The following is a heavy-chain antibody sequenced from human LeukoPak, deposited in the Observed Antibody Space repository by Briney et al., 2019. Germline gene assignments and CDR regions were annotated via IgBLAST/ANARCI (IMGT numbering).Heavy chain of an antibody. CDR2: IYTSGST. CDR3: ARYRYDSSGYYYVGSWFDP. D-gene: IGHD3-22*01. V-gene: IGHV4-4*07. CDR1: GGSISSYY. J-gene: IGHJ5*02. Sequence: SETLSLTCTVSGGSISSYYWSWIRQPAGKGLEWIGRIYTSGSTSYNPSLKSRVTMSVDTSKNQFSLKLSSVTAADTAVYYCARYRYDSSGYYYVGSWFDPWGQGTLVTVSS.